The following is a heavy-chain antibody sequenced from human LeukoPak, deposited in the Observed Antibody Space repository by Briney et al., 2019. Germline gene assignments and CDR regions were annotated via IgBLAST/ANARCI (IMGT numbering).Heavy chain of an antibody. Sequence: PGGSLRLSCAASTFTLSSYTMNWVRQAPGKGLEWVSPISSNSTYINYADSVKGRFTISRDNAKNTMTLQMNSLRAEDTAVYYCARVRFAGPQAFDIWGQGTMVTVAS. CDR3: ARVRFAGPQAFDI. CDR1: TFTLSSYT. CDR2: ISSNSTYI. J-gene: IGHJ3*02. V-gene: IGHV3-21*01. D-gene: IGHD4/OR15-4a*01.